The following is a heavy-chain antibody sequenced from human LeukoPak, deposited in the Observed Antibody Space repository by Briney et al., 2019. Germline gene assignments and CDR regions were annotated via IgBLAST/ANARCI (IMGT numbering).Heavy chain of an antibody. CDR2: ISGSGGST. Sequence: PGGSLRLSCAASGFTFSSYGMSWVRQAPGKGLEWVSAISGSGGSTYYADSVKGRFTISRGNSKNTLYLQMNSLRAEDTAAYYCAKEPDYDILTGYLNYWGQGTLVTVSS. V-gene: IGHV3-23*01. CDR3: AKEPDYDILTGYLNY. J-gene: IGHJ4*02. CDR1: GFTFSSYG. D-gene: IGHD3-9*01.